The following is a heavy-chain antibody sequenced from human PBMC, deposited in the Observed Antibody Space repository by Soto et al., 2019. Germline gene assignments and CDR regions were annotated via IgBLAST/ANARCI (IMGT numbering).Heavy chain of an antibody. CDR1: GCSISSSS. CDR3: ARDPSLLWFGGPSGAYYYYGMDV. CDR2: ISSSSSYI. Sequence: PSETLSLTCTVSGCSISSSSYYWGWIRQPPGKGLEWVSSISSSSSYIYYADSVKGRFTISRDNAKNSLYLQMNSLRAEDTAVYYCARDPSLLWFGGPSGAYYYYGMDVWGQGTMVTVSS. D-gene: IGHD3-10*01. V-gene: IGHV3-21*01. J-gene: IGHJ6*02.